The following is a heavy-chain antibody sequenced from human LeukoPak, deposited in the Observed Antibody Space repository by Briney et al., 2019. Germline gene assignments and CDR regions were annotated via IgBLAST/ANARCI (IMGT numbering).Heavy chain of an antibody. Sequence: ASVKVSCKASGYTLTSSHAHWVRQAPGQGLEWMGIINCGDGYTNYAQKFQGRVSVTSDTSTSTIYMELSSLRAEDTAIYYCARDASDLPPPYYYYYGMDVWGQGTTVTVSS. CDR1: GYTLTSSH. J-gene: IGHJ6*02. V-gene: IGHV1-46*01. CDR3: ARDASDLPPPYYYYYGMDV. D-gene: IGHD3-3*01. CDR2: INCGDGYT.